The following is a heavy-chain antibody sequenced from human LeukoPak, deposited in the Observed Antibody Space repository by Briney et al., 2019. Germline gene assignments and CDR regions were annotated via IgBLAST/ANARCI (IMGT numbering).Heavy chain of an antibody. D-gene: IGHD3-10*01. V-gene: IGHV5-51*01. CDR3: ARHFYPYGSGSYFDY. Sequence: GESLKISCKCSGYSFASYWIGWVRQMPGKGLEWMGIIYPGDSDTRYSPSFQGQVTISADKSISTAYLQWSSLKASDTAMYYCARHFYPYGSGSYFDYWGQGTLVTVSS. J-gene: IGHJ4*02. CDR1: GYSFASYW. CDR2: IYPGDSDT.